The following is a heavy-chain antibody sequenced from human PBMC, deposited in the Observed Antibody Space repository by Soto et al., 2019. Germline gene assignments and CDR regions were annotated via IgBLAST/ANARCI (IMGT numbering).Heavy chain of an antibody. J-gene: IGHJ4*02. Sequence: SETLSLTCTVSGGFISSYYWSWIRQSPGKGLELIGYIHHAGSTNYNPSLKSRVTMSLDTSRNQFSLKLYSVTTADTAVYYCARSIDSSGFYFSNCWGQGTLVTVSS. CDR3: ARSIDSSGFYFSNC. CDR1: GGFISSYY. V-gene: IGHV4-59*01. D-gene: IGHD3-22*01. CDR2: IHHAGST.